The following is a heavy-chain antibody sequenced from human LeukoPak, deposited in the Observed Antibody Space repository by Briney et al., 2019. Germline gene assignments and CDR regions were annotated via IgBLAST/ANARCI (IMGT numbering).Heavy chain of an antibody. CDR1: GGSISSNNYY. V-gene: IGHV4-39*07. CDR3: AHGSGRDDYYYYMDV. J-gene: IGHJ6*03. Sequence: SETLSLTCTVSGGSISSNNYYWGWIRQPPGKGLEYIGSIYYGRGTYYNPSLKSRVTILIDTSKNQFSLKLSSVTAADTAVYYCAHGSGRDDYYYYMDVWGKGTTVTVSS. CDR2: IYYGRGT. D-gene: IGHD2-15*01.